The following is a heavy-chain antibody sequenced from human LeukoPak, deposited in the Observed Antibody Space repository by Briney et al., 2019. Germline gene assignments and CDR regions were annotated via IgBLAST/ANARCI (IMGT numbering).Heavy chain of an antibody. CDR1: GGTFSSYA. CDR2: IIPIFGTA. V-gene: IGHV1-69*05. J-gene: IGHJ6*03. D-gene: IGHD6-13*01. Sequence: ASVKVSCKASGGTFSSYAISWVRQAPGQGLEWMGGIIPIFGTANYAQKFQGRVTITTDKSTSTAYMELSSLRSEDTAVYCCARDSRSSWYRGYYYYYYIDVWGKGTTVTVSS. CDR3: ARDSRSSWYRGYYYYYYIDV.